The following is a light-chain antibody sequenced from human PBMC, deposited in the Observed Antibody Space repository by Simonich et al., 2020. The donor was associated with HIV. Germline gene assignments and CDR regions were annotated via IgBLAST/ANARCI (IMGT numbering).Light chain of an antibody. CDR3: QSYDSSNQGV. CDR2: EDN. Sequence: NFMLTQPHSVSEAPGKTVTIPCTRSSGRIASNYVQWYQQRPGSAPTTMNYEDNQRPSGVPDRFSGSIDSSSNSASLTISGLKTEDEADYFCQSYDSSNQGVFGGGTKLTVL. J-gene: IGLJ3*02. CDR1: SGRIASNY. V-gene: IGLV6-57*03.